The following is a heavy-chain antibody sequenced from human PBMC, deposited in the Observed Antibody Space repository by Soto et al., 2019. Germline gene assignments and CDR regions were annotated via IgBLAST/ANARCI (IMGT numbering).Heavy chain of an antibody. V-gene: IGHV3-30*18. CDR1: GFTFSSYA. CDR3: AKDKGGMVHDY. J-gene: IGHJ4*02. Sequence: ESVGGVVPPGRSLRLSCAASGFTFSSYAIHWVRQAPGKGLEWVAVISYDGSKKYYADSVKGRFTISRDNSKNTLYLQMNSLRTEDTAIYYCAKDKGGMVHDYWGQGTLVTVSS. D-gene: IGHD3-10*01. CDR2: ISYDGSKK.